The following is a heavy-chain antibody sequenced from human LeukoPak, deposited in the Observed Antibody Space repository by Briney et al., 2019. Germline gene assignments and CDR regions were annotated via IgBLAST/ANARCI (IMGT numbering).Heavy chain of an antibody. CDR3: ARVRESFDFWSGYEDVFDV. CDR2: INKDGGAK. J-gene: IGHJ3*01. D-gene: IGHD3-3*01. Sequence: PGGSLRLSCAGSGFTFSKYWMSWVRQAPGKGLEWVANINKDGGAKYYVDSVKGRFTISRDNVKNSLYLQMNTLRAEDSAVYFCARVRESFDFWSGYEDVFDVWGQGTMVTVSS. V-gene: IGHV3-7*03. CDR1: GFTFSKYW.